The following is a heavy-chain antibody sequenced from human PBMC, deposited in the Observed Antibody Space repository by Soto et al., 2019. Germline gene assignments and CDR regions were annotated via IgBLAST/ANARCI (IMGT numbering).Heavy chain of an antibody. D-gene: IGHD2-21*02. CDR3: ARRHTAFDP. Sequence: QLQLQESGPGLVTPSETLSLTCTVSGGSVSSSSYYWGWIRQPPGKGLEWIGSIYYSGSTYYNPSLKSRVTLYVDTSNNQFSLKLTSVTAADTAVYYCARRHTAFDPWGQGTLVTVSS. CDR2: IYYSGST. J-gene: IGHJ5*02. V-gene: IGHV4-39*01. CDR1: GGSVSSSSYY.